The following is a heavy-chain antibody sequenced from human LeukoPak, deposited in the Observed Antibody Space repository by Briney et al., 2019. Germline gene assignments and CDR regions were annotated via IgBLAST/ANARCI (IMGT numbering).Heavy chain of an antibody. J-gene: IGHJ3*02. D-gene: IGHD3-22*01. CDR2: ISWNSGSI. Sequence: GRSLRLSCAASGFTFDDYAMHWVRQAPGKGLEWVSGISWNSGSIGYADSVKGRFTISGDNAKNSLYLQMNSLRSEDTAVYYCAREWRGTDNSSGYLDAFDIWGQGTMVTVSS. CDR1: GFTFDDYA. CDR3: AREWRGTDNSSGYLDAFDI. V-gene: IGHV3-9*01.